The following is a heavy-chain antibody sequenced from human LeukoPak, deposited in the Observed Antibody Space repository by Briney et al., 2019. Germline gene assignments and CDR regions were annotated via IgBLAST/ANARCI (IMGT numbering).Heavy chain of an antibody. Sequence: PGGSLRLSCAASGFTFNTYAMDWVRQAPGKGLEWVAFISYDENNKHYADSVKGRFTVSRDNSKNILYLQMNSLKPEDTAVYYCARDASGGSGSPDRWGQGTLVRVSS. CDR3: ARDASGGSGSPDR. CDR2: ISYDENNK. D-gene: IGHD1-26*01. V-gene: IGHV3-30*14. J-gene: IGHJ5*02. CDR1: GFTFNTYA.